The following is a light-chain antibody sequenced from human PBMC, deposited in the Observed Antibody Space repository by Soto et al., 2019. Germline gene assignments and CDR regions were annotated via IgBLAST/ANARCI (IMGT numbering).Light chain of an antibody. J-gene: IGLJ3*02. V-gene: IGLV1-47*01. Sequence: QSVLTQPPSASGTPGQRVHISCSGSSSNIGSNYVYWYRQFPGTAPKLLIQRNNQRPSGVPARFSGSKSGTSASLAISGLRSEDEADYYCQAYDYSLTAFVFGGGTKLTVL. CDR2: RNN. CDR1: SSNIGSNY. CDR3: QAYDYSLTAFV.